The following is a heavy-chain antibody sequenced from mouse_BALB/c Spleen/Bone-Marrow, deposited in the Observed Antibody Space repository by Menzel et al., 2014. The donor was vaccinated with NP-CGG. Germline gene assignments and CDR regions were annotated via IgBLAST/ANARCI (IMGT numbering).Heavy chain of an antibody. CDR3: TRARPGGFAY. CDR1: VYTFTNYY. V-gene: IGHV1S81*02. D-gene: IGHD4-1*01. Sequence: QVHLQQSGAELVKPGASVKLSCKASVYTFTNYYTYWVKQRPGQGLEWIGEINPSNGGPNFNEKFKSKAILTVDKSSSTAYMQLSSLTSEDSAVYYCTRARPGGFAYWGQGTLVTVSA. CDR2: INPSNGGP. J-gene: IGHJ3*01.